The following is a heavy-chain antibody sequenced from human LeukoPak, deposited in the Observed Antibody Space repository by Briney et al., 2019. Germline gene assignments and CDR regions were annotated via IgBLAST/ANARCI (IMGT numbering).Heavy chain of an antibody. CDR3: AQGGYSSGWFAY. D-gene: IGHD6-19*01. J-gene: IGHJ4*02. CDR1: GFTFSSYG. CDR2: VSYDGSNK. Sequence: GGSLRLSCAASGFTFSSYGMHWVCQAPNKGLEWVAVVSYDGSNKYYADSVKGRFTISRDNSKNTLYLQMNSLRAEDTALYYCAQGGYSSGWFAYWGQGTLVTVSS. V-gene: IGHV3-30*18.